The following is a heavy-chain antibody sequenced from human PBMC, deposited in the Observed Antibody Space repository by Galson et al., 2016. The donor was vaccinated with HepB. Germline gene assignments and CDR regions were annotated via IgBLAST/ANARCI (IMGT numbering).Heavy chain of an antibody. J-gene: IGHJ4*02. D-gene: IGHD5-24*01. Sequence: SLRLSCAGSGFTFDDYAMHWVRQAPAKGLEWVSGISWNSGTKDYADSVKGRFAISRDNAKSSLYLQMNSLRAEDTALYYCAKVGDGYNAYYFDYWGPGTLVTVSS. CDR2: ISWNSGTK. CDR1: GFTFDDYA. V-gene: IGHV3-9*01. CDR3: AKVGDGYNAYYFDY.